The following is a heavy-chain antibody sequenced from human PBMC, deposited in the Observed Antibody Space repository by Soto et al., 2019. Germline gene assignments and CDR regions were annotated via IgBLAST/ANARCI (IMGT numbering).Heavy chain of an antibody. CDR2: ISYDGSNK. CDR1: GFTFSSYG. Sequence: GGSLRLSCAASGFTFSSYGMHWVRQAPGKGLEWVAVISYDGSNKYYADSVKGRFTISRDNSKSTLYLQMNSLRAEDTAVYYCAKDPYTSALDYWGQGTLVTVSS. J-gene: IGHJ4*02. V-gene: IGHV3-30*18. D-gene: IGHD2-2*02. CDR3: AKDPYTSALDY.